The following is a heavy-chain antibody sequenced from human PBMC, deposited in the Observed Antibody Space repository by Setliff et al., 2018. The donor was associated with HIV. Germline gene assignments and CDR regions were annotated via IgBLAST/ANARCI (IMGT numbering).Heavy chain of an antibody. CDR2: ISIGSGGAI. V-gene: IGHV3-21*01. CDR3: ARDFGLSPSGKYYYYYGMDI. D-gene: IGHD3-10*01. J-gene: IGHJ6*02. Sequence: PGGSLRLSCAASGFTFRNYKMNWVRQAPGRGLEWVSSISIGSGGAIDYADSVQGRFTISRDNSKNSLYLQMNSLRVEDTAVYYCARDFGLSPSGKYYYYYGMDIWGQGTTVTVSS. CDR1: GFTFRNYK.